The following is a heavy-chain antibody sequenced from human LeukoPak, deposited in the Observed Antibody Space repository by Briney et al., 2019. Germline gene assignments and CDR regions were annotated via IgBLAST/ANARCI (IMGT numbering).Heavy chain of an antibody. CDR1: GGSISSSSYY. CDR2: IHSSGST. D-gene: IGHD3-16*01. Sequence: KPSETLSPTCTVSGGSISSSSYYWGWIRQPPGKGLEWIGSIHSSGSTYYNASLKSRVTVSVDTSKNQFSLRVSSVSAAETAVYYCARLLPELRVWGQGITVTVSS. J-gene: IGHJ6*02. CDR3: ARLLPELRV. V-gene: IGHV4-39*01.